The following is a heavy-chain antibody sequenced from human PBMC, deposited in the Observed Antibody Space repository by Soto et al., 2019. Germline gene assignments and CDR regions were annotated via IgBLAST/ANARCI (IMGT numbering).Heavy chain of an antibody. D-gene: IGHD3-16*01. CDR2: IYYSGST. CDR1: GGSIISYY. J-gene: IGHJ6*03. V-gene: IGHV4-59*01. Sequence: SETLSLTCTVSGGSIISYYWSWIRQPPGKGLEWIGYIYYSGSTNYNPSLKSRVTISVDTSKNQFSLKLSSVTAADTAVYYCARDSRSMITFGGANYYYCMDVWGKGTTVTVSS. CDR3: ARDSRSMITFGGANYYYCMDV.